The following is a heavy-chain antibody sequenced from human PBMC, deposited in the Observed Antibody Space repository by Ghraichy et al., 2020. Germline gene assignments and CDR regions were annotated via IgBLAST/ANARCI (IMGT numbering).Heavy chain of an antibody. CDR2: IYWNDDK. CDR3: AHIVADLLRRWLFQPYAFDI. D-gene: IGHD3-22*01. Sequence: SGPTLVKPTQTLTLTCTFSGFSLSTSGVGVGWIRQPPGKALEWLALIYWNDDKRYSPSLKSRLTITKDTSKNQVVLTMTNMDPVDTATYYCAHIVADLLRRWLFQPYAFDIWGQGTMVTVSS. J-gene: IGHJ3*02. CDR1: GFSLSTSGVG. V-gene: IGHV2-5*01.